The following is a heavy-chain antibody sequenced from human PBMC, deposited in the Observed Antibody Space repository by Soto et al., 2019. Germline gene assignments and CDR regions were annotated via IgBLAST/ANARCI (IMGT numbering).Heavy chain of an antibody. J-gene: IGHJ1*01. CDR3: ARCPYFAGSGSLDYFTS. V-gene: IGHV4-30-4*01. CDR2: IYRSGST. Sequence: QVNLQESGPGLVRPSQTLSLTCTVSGGSISSGDVCWSWIRQAPGEDLEWIGYIYRSGSTKYNPPLKSRANISVDTSKSQFSLNLRSVTGADTAVYYCARCPYFAGSGSLDYFTSWGQGTLVTVSS. D-gene: IGHD3-10*01. CDR1: GGSISSGDVC.